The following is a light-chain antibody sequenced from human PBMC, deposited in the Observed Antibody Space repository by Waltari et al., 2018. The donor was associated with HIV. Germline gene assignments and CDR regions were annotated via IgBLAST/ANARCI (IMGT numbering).Light chain of an antibody. V-gene: IGLV1-47*01. Sequence: QSVLSQPASASVTPGQPLTISCSGSGATIGNNYVYWYQQFPGMAPKLLIFRNNQRPSGVPDRFSGSKSGTSASLTVSGLRSEDEADYFCSTSDDSLRRFVFGGGTRLAVL. CDR1: GATIGNNY. CDR3: STSDDSLRRFV. J-gene: IGLJ3*02. CDR2: RNN.